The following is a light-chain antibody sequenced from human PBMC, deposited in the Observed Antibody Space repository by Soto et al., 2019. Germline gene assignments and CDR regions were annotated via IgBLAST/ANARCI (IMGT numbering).Light chain of an antibody. V-gene: IGKV3-20*01. CDR3: QQYGSSGT. CDR2: GAS. Sequence: IVMTQSPATLSVSPGESATLSCRASQNIYYNVAWYQQKPGQAPRLLIYGASNRATGIPDRLSGSGSGTDFTLTISRMEPEDSAVYYCQQYGSSGTFGQGTKVDIK. J-gene: IGKJ1*01. CDR1: QNIYYN.